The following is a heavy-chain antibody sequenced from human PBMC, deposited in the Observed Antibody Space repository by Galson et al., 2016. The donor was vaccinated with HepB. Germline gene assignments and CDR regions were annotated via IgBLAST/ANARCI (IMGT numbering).Heavy chain of an antibody. J-gene: IGHJ4*02. V-gene: IGHV1-69*01. Sequence: ASGYTFTGYYMHWVRQAPGQGLEWMGWIIPIFGTANYAQKFQGRVTITADESTSTAYMELSSLRSEDTAVYYCARVGYSYGYLLDYWGQGTLVTVSS. D-gene: IGHD5-18*01. CDR1: GYTFTGYY. CDR3: ARVGYSYGYLLDY. CDR2: IIPIFGTA.